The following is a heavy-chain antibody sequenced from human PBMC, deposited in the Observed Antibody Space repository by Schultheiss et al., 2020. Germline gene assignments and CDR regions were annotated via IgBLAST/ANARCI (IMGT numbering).Heavy chain of an antibody. CDR3: AKQYYDFWSGYLDAFDI. J-gene: IGHJ3*02. V-gene: IGHV3-30*18. D-gene: IGHD3-3*01. CDR2: ISYDGSNK. CDR1: GFTFSRYD. Sequence: GGSLRLSCVASGFTFSRYDMHWVRQAPGKGLEWEAVISYDGSNKYYAESVKGRFTISRDNSKNTLYLQMNSLRAEDTAVYYCAKQYYDFWSGYLDAFDIWGQGTTVTVSS.